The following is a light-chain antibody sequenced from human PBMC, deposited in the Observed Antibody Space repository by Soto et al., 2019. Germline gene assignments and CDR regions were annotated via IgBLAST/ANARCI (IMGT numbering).Light chain of an antibody. Sequence: SYELTQPPSVSVAPGKTARITCGGNNIGSKRLHWYQQKPGQAPVLVIYYDSDRPSGIPERFSGSNSGNTATLTISRVEAGDEADYYCQLWDSSSDHEVFGGGTKLTVL. CDR2: YDS. CDR3: QLWDSSSDHEV. CDR1: NIGSKR. J-gene: IGLJ2*01. V-gene: IGLV3-21*04.